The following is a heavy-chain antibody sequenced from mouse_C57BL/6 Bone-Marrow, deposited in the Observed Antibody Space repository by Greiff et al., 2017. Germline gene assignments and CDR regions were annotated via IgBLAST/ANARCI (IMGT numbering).Heavy chain of an antibody. J-gene: IGHJ2*01. Sequence: VQLQQSGPVLVKPGASVKMSCKASGYTFTDYYMNWVKQSHGKSLEWIGVINPYNGGTSYNQKFKGKATLTVDKSSSTAYMELNSLTSEDSAVYYCAISYSYAYYFDYWGQGTTLTVSS. CDR2: INPYNGGT. CDR1: GYTFTDYY. V-gene: IGHV1-19*01. D-gene: IGHD2-12*01. CDR3: AISYSYAYYFDY.